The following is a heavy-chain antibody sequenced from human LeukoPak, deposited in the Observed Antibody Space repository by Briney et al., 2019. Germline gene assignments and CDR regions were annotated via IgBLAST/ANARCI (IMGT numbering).Heavy chain of an antibody. Sequence: SGGSLRLSCAASGFTFDDYAMHWVRQAPGKGLEWVSGISWNSGSIGYADSVKGRFTISRDNAKNSLYLQMNSLRAEDTALYYCAKDWGYDSGSYSTPFYYYYGMDVWGQGTTVTVSS. CDR1: GFTFDDYA. CDR2: ISWNSGSI. D-gene: IGHD3-10*01. V-gene: IGHV3-9*01. CDR3: AKDWGYDSGSYSTPFYYYYGMDV. J-gene: IGHJ6*02.